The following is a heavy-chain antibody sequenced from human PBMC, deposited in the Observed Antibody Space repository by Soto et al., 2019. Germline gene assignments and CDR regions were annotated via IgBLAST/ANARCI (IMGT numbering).Heavy chain of an antibody. CDR1: GYTFTSYD. J-gene: IGHJ6*03. Sequence: GAAVKVSCKASGYTFTSYDINWVRQATGQGLEWMGWMNPNSGNTGYAQKFQGRVTMTRNTSISTAYMELSSLRSEDTAVYYCARMTQHIVVVIAMHYYYYMDVWGKGTTVTVSS. V-gene: IGHV1-8*01. D-gene: IGHD2-21*01. CDR2: MNPNSGNT. CDR3: ARMTQHIVVVIAMHYYYYMDV.